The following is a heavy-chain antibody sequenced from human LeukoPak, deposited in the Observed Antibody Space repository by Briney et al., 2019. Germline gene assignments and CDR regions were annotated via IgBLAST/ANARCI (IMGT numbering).Heavy chain of an antibody. V-gene: IGHV3-21*01. CDR1: GFTFSSYS. D-gene: IGHD3-9*01. CDR3: AKLYYDILTGPVPMDSYYYYGMDV. CDR2: ISSSSSYI. Sequence: PGGSLRLSRAASGFTFSSYSMNWVRQAPGKGLEWVSSISSSSSYIYYADSVKGRFTISRDNAKNSLYLQMNSLRAEDTAVYYCAKLYYDILTGPVPMDSYYYYGMDVWGQGTTVTVSS. J-gene: IGHJ6*02.